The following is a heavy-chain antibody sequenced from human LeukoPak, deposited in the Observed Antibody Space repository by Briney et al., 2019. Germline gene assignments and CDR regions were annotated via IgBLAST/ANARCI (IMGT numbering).Heavy chain of an antibody. CDR1: GGSFSGYY. J-gene: IGHJ6*02. CDR2: INHSGST. Sequence: PSETLSLTCAVYGGSFSGYYWSWIRQPPGKGLEWIGEINHSGSTNYNPSLKSRVTISVDTSKNQFSLKLSSVTAADTAVYYCASGRITIFGVVPLGMDVWGQGTTVTVSS. V-gene: IGHV4-34*01. CDR3: ASGRITIFGVVPLGMDV. D-gene: IGHD3-3*01.